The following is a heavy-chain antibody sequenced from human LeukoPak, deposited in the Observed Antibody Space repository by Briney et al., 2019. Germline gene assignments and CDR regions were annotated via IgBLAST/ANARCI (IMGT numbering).Heavy chain of an antibody. CDR1: RFTFTNAW. Sequence: GGSLRLSCAASRFTFTNAWMTWVRQAPGKGLEWVGRIKSKGDGETTDYAAPVKGRFTMSRDDSKATLYLQMNSLKAEDTAVYYCATDLGLTMIRGVIVHWGQGALVTVSS. CDR3: ATDLGLTMIRGVIVH. D-gene: IGHD3-10*01. J-gene: IGHJ4*02. V-gene: IGHV3-15*01. CDR2: IKSKGDGETT.